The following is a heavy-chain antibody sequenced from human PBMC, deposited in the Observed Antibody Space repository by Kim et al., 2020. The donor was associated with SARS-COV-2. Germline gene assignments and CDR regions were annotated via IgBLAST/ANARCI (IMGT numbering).Heavy chain of an antibody. V-gene: IGHV3-30*18. D-gene: IGHD5-12*01. CDR2: ISYDGSNK. Sequence: GGSLRLSCAASGFTFSSYGMHWVRQAPGKGLEWVAVISYDGSNKYYADSVKGRFTISRDNSKNTLYLQMNSLRAEDTAVYYCAKIGVGQRYSGYDYDYWGQ. CDR3: AKIGVGQRYSGYDYDY. J-gene: IGHJ4*02. CDR1: GFTFSSYG.